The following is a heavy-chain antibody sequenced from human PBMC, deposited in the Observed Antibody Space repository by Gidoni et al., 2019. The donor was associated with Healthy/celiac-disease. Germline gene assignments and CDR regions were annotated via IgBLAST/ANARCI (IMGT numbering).Heavy chain of an antibody. V-gene: IGHV3-7*01. CDR1: GFTFSSYW. CDR3: ARGGETGDPYYYYGMDV. Sequence: VQLVESGGGLVQPGGSLRLSCAASGFTFSSYWMSWVRQAPGKGLEWVANIKQDGSEKYYVDSVKGRFTISRDNAKNSLYLKMNSLRAEDTAVYYCARGGETGDPYYYYGMDVWGQGTTVTVSS. J-gene: IGHJ6*02. CDR2: IKQDGSEK. D-gene: IGHD7-27*01.